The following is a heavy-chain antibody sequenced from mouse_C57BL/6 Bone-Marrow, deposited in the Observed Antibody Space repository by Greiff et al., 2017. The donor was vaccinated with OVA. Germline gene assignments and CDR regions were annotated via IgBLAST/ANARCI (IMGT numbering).Heavy chain of an antibody. D-gene: IGHD1-1*01. CDR1: GYAFTNYL. V-gene: IGHV1-54*01. CDR3: ARNYGTFDY. Sequence: VQLQQSGAELVRPGTSVKVSCKASGYAFTNYLIEWVKQRPGQGLEWIGVINPGSGGTNYNEKFKGKATLTADKSSSTAYMQISSLTSEDSAVYFCARNYGTFDYWGQGTTLTVSS. J-gene: IGHJ2*01. CDR2: INPGSGGT.